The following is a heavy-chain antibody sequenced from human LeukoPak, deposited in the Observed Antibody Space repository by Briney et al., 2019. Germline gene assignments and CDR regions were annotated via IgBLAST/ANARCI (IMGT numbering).Heavy chain of an antibody. CDR3: ARGGIAAAGITWFDP. D-gene: IGHD6-13*01. V-gene: IGHV1-2*02. J-gene: IGHJ5*02. CDR1: GYTFTSYG. CDR2: INPNSGGT. Sequence: ASVKVSCKASGYTFTSYGISWVRQAPGQGLEWMGWINPNSGGTNYAQKFQGRVTVTRDTSISTAYMELSRLRSDDTAVYYCARGGIAAAGITWFDPWGQGTLVTVSS.